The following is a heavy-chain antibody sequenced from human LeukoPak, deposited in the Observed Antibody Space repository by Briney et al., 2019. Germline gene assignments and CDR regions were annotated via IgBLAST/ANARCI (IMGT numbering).Heavy chain of an antibody. Sequence: SETLSLTCAVYGGSFSGYYWSWIRQPPGKGLEWIGEINHSGSTNYNPSLKSRVTISVDTSKNQFSLKLSSVTAADTAVYYCARHPSGIFGVVAYYFDYWGQGTLVTVSS. D-gene: IGHD3-3*01. V-gene: IGHV4-34*01. CDR2: INHSGST. CDR3: ARHPSGIFGVVAYYFDY. J-gene: IGHJ4*02. CDR1: GGSFSGYY.